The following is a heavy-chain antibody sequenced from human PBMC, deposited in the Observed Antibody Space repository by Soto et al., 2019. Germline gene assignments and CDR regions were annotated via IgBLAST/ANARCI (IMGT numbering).Heavy chain of an antibody. CDR3: ARALYYYDNSGLAY. CDR1: GYTFTSYG. Sequence: QVRLEQSGPEVKKTGASVKVSCKASGYTFTSYGISWVRQAPGQGLEWMGWINIYSGDANYAQRFQDRVTMAXXTXSNTVYMEMWSLRSDDTAVYYCARALYYYDNSGLAYWGQGTLVTVSS. CDR2: INIYSGDA. V-gene: IGHV1-18*01. D-gene: IGHD3-22*01. J-gene: IGHJ4*02.